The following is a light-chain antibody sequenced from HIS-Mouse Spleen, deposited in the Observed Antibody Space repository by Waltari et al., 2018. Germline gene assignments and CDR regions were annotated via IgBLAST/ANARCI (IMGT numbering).Light chain of an antibody. Sequence: DIQLTQSPSFLSASVGDRVTITCRASQGISSYLAWYQQIPGKAPKLLLYAASTMQSGVPSRVSGSGSRTEFTLTISSLQPEDFATYYCQQLNSYPPTFGQGTKVEIK. CDR2: AAS. CDR3: QQLNSYPPT. CDR1: QGISSY. V-gene: IGKV1-9*01. J-gene: IGKJ1*01.